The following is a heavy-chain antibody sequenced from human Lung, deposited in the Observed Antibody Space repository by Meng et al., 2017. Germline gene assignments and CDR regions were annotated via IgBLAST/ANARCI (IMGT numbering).Heavy chain of an antibody. CDR1: RSTFAACG. J-gene: IGHJ4*02. CDR3: ARDEHISAAHKLFGDY. Sequence: QRPLVPDGHEVETRGAVVKLYGKPSRSTFAACGIHWLRQAPGRGLQCMGRVVLNNDHTQYAQNFKGSVTMKSDTTISTDYMELHGLRSDDTAVDYCARDEHISAAHKLFGDYWGQGTLVTASS. V-gene: IGHV1-2*06. D-gene: IGHD6-13*01. CDR2: VVLNNDHT.